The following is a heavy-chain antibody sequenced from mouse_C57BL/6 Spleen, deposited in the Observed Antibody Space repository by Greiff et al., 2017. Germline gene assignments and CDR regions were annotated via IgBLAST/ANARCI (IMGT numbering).Heavy chain of an antibody. J-gene: IGHJ4*01. Sequence: QVQLKQSGAELVKPGASVKLSCKASGYTFTSYWMQWVKQRPGQGLEWIGEIDPSDSYTNYNQKFKGKATLTVDTSSSTAYMQLSSLTSEDSAVYYCARRSLYYAMDYWGQGTSVTVSS. CDR3: ARRSLYYAMDY. V-gene: IGHV1-50*01. CDR2: IDPSDSYT. D-gene: IGHD6-1*01. CDR1: GYTFTSYW.